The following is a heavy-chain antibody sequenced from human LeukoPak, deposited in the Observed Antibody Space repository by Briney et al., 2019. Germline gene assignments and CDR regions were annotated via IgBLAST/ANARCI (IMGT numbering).Heavy chain of an antibody. V-gene: IGHV3-23*01. Sequence: GGSLSLSGAASGFTFSSYAITGARQPPGRGRDWFSAISGSGGSTSYADSVKGRFTISRDNSKNTLYLQMNSLRAEDTAVYYCAKSVTARDLFDYWGQGTLVTVSS. CDR3: AKSVTARDLFDY. CDR1: GFTFSSYA. CDR2: ISGSGGST. J-gene: IGHJ4*02. D-gene: IGHD4-11*01.